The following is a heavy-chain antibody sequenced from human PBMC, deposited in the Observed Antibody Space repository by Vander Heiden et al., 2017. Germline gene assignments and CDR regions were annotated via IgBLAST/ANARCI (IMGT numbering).Heavy chain of an antibody. CDR3: ARAGSDIAVAGPFDF. Sequence: VQLVESGGGVVQSGRSLRLSCAAPGFTFKTYGMHWVRQAPGKGLEWLAIIWYDGNTKDYADSVKGRFTISRDNSKNTLYLEMSSLRVEDTAIYYCARAGSDIAVAGPFDFWGQGTLVTVSS. CDR1: GFTFKTYG. V-gene: IGHV3-33*01. D-gene: IGHD6-19*01. J-gene: IGHJ4*02. CDR2: IWYDGNTK.